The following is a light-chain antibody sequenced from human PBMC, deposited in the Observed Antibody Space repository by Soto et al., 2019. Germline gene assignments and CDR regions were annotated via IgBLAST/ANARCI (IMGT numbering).Light chain of an antibody. CDR3: QSYDSSLGGVV. Sequence: QSVLTQPPSVSGAPGQRVTISCTGSSSNIGAGYDVHWYQQLPGTAPKLLIYGNSNRPSGVPDRFSGSKSGTSASLAITGLRAEDEADYSCQSYDSSLGGVVFGGGTKVTVL. J-gene: IGLJ2*01. V-gene: IGLV1-40*01. CDR1: SSNIGAGYD. CDR2: GNS.